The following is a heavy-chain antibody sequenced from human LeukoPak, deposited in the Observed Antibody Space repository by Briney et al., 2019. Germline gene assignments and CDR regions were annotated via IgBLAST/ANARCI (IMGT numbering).Heavy chain of an antibody. Sequence: PSETLSLTCTVSGGSISSGGYYWSWIRQPPGKGLEWMGYIYHSGSTYYNPSLKSRVTISVDRSKNQFSLKLSSVTAADTAVYYCARSYDRNYFDYWGQGTLVTVSS. D-gene: IGHD3-22*01. J-gene: IGHJ4*02. CDR2: IYHSGST. CDR3: ARSYDRNYFDY. CDR1: GGSISSGGYY. V-gene: IGHV4-30-2*01.